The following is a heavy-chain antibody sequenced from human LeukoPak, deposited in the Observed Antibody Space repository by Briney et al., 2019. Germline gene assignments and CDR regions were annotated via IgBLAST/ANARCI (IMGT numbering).Heavy chain of an antibody. V-gene: IGHV1-18*01. CDR2: IRAYNGNT. J-gene: IGHJ4*02. CDR1: GYTFTSYG. Sequence: ASVKVSCKASGYTFTSYGISWVRQAPGQGLEWMGWIRAYNGNTNYAQKLQGRVTMTTDTSTSTAYMELRSLRSDDTAVYYCARDLPGDCGGDCYSGFDYWGQGTLVTVSS. CDR3: ARDLPGDCGGDCYSGFDY. D-gene: IGHD2-21*02.